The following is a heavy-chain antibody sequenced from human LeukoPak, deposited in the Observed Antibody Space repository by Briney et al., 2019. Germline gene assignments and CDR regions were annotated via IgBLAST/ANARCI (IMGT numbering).Heavy chain of an antibody. CDR3: AIMHGYYDGTGYWVQ. V-gene: IGHV3-23*01. D-gene: IGHD3-22*01. J-gene: IGHJ1*01. Sequence: PGGSLRLSCAASGFTFASYGMSWVSQAPGKGLEWVSFITTNGGRTSYADSVEGRFTISRDNPRNTLYMQMNSLRDEDTAVYYCAIMHGYYDGTGYWVQWGQGTLVTVSS. CDR1: GFTFASYG. CDR2: ITTNGGRT.